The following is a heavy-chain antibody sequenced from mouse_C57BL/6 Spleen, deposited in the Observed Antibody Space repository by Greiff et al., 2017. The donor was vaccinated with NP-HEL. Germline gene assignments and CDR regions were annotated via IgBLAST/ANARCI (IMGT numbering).Heavy chain of an antibody. D-gene: IGHD2-5*01. V-gene: IGHV8-12*01. J-gene: IGHJ4*01. Sequence: QVQLKESGPGILQSSQTLSLTCSFSGFSLSTSGMGVSWIRQPSGKGLEWLAHIYWDDDKRYNPSLKSRLTISKDTSRNQVFLKITSVDTADTATYYCARRATYYSNYGDYAMDYWGQGTSVTVSS. CDR1: GFSLSTSGMG. CDR3: ARRATYYSNYGDYAMDY. CDR2: IYWDDDK.